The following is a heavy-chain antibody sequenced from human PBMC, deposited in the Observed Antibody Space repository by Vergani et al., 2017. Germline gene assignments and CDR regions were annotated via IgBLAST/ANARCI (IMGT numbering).Heavy chain of an antibody. CDR2: IYSGGST. Sequence: EVQLVESGGGFIQPGGSLRLSCAASGFTVSSNYMSWVRQAPGKGLEWVSVIYSGGSTYYADSVKGRFTISRDNSKNTLYLQMNSLRAEDTAVYYCARGQMDGYSYERRFDYWGQGTLVTVSS. V-gene: IGHV3-53*01. CDR1: GFTVSSNY. J-gene: IGHJ4*02. D-gene: IGHD5-18*01. CDR3: ARGQMDGYSYERRFDY.